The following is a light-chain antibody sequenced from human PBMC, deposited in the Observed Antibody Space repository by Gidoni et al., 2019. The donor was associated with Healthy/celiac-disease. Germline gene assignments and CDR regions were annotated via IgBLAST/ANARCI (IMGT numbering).Light chain of an antibody. Sequence: DIQMTQSPSSLSASVGDRVTITCRASQSISSYLNWYQQKPGKATKLLIYAASSLQSGVPSRFSGSGSGTDFTLTISSLQPEDFATYYCQQSYSIPPFTFGPGTKVDIK. CDR2: AAS. J-gene: IGKJ3*01. V-gene: IGKV1-39*01. CDR1: QSISSY. CDR3: QQSYSIPPFT.